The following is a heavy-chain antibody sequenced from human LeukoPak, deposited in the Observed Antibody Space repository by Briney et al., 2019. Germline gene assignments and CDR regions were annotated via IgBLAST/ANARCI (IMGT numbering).Heavy chain of an antibody. J-gene: IGHJ6*03. CDR1: GGSVTNDGDS. CDR3: ARQVGRGTQIYYIDV. D-gene: IGHD1-26*01. Sequence: SETLSLTCAVSGGSVTNDGDSWSWIRQPPGKGLEWIGYIYYPGTTYYNPSLRSRITISLDTSKNQFSLKLNSVTAADTALYYCARQVGRGTQIYYIDVWGKGTTVTVSS. V-gene: IGHV4-30-4*07. CDR2: IYYPGTT.